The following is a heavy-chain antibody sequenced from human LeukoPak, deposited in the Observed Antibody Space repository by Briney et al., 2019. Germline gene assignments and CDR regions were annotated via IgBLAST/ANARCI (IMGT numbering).Heavy chain of an antibody. CDR1: GFTFDDYA. CDR2: ISWDGGST. J-gene: IGHJ6*03. D-gene: IGHD3-3*01. Sequence: GGSLRLSCAASGFTFDDYAMHWVRQAPGKGLEWVSLISWDGGSTYYADSVKGRFTISRDNSKNSLYLQMNSLRAEDTALYYCAKDMLDFWSGYRVQYYMDVWGKGTTVTVSS. V-gene: IGHV3-43D*03. CDR3: AKDMLDFWSGYRVQYYMDV.